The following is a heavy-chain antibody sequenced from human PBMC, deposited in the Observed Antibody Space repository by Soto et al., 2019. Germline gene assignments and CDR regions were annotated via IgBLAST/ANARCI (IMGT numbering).Heavy chain of an antibody. Sequence: GGSLRLSCAASGFTFSSYAMSWVRQAPGKGLEWVSAISGSGGSTYYADSVKGRFTISRDNSKNTLYLQMNSLRAEDTAVYYCAKGGTGYSSSWYETDYYYYYYMDVWGKGTTVTVSS. V-gene: IGHV3-23*01. J-gene: IGHJ6*03. CDR3: AKGGTGYSSSWYETDYYYYYYMDV. CDR1: GFTFSSYA. CDR2: ISGSGGST. D-gene: IGHD6-13*01.